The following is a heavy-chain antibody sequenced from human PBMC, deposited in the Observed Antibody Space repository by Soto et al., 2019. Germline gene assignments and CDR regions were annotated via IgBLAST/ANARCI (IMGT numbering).Heavy chain of an antibody. CDR3: ARDRVAVAGTGGDWFDP. J-gene: IGHJ5*02. V-gene: IGHV1-69*01. CDR2: IIPIFGTA. CDR1: GGTFSSYA. Sequence: QVQLVQSGAEVKKPGSSVKVSCKASGGTFSSYAISWVRQAPGQGLEWMGGIIPIFGTANYAQKFQGRVTITADESTSTAYMELSSLRSEDTAVYYCARDRVAVAGTGGDWFDPWGQGTLVTVS. D-gene: IGHD6-19*01.